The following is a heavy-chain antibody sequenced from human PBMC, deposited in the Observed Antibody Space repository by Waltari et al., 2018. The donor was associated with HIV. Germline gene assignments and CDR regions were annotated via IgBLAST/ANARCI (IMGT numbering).Heavy chain of an antibody. Sequence: QVQVVQSGAEVQKPGASVQVSCKASGYTVTNYAMHWVRQATGQRLEWLGWVNAGNGNTKDSQRCQARVTGTRDTSASTAYMELSRPGSEVSAVYYCARKERQTAYYGMDVWGQGTTFTVSS. D-gene: IGHD6-25*01. V-gene: IGHV1-3*01. CDR1: GYTVTNYA. CDR3: ARKERQTAYYGMDV. CDR2: VNAGNGNT. J-gene: IGHJ6*02.